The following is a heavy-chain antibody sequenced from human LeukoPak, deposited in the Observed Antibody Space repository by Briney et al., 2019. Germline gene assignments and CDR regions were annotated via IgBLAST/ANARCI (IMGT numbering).Heavy chain of an antibody. CDR2: ISSSSSYT. V-gene: IGHV3-11*05. Sequence: GGSLRLSCAASGFTFSGYYMSWIRQAPGKGLEWVSYISSSSSYTNYADSVKGRFTISRDNAKNSLYLQMNSLRAEDTAVYYCARDTPRELPYYYGMDVWGQGTTVTVSS. D-gene: IGHD1-26*01. CDR3: ARDTPRELPYYYGMDV. J-gene: IGHJ6*02. CDR1: GFTFSGYY.